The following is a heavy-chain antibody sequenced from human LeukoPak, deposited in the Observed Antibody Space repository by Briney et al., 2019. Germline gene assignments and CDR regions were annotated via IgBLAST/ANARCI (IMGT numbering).Heavy chain of an antibody. D-gene: IGHD6-19*01. CDR3: AREGPGSGCFFDY. V-gene: IGHV1-46*01. J-gene: IGHJ4*02. CDR2: INPSGGST. CDR1: GYTFTSYY. Sequence: ASVKVSFKASGYTFTSYYMHWLRQAPGQGLEWMGIINPSGGSTNYAQKFQGRVTMTRDTSTSTVFMEVNSLRSEDTAMYYCAREGPGSGCFFDYWGQGTLVTV.